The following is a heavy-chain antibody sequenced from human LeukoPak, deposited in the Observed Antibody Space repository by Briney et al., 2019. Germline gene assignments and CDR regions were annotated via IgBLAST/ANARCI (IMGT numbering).Heavy chain of an antibody. CDR1: GGSISSGSYY. CDR3: ARSVRHGYCSSTSCYYYMDV. V-gene: IGHV4-61*02. Sequence: SQTLSLTCTVSGGSISSGSYYWSWIRQPAGKGLEWIGRIYTSGSTNYNPSLKSRVTISVDTSKNQFSLKLSSVTAADTAVYYCARSVRHGYCSSTSCYYYMDVWAKGPRSPSP. CDR2: IYTSGST. J-gene: IGHJ6*03. D-gene: IGHD2-2*01.